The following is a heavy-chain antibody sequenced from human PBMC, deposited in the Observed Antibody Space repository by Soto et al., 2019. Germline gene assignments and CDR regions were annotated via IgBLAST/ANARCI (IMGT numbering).Heavy chain of an antibody. CDR3: ARARGISDYFDY. J-gene: IGHJ4*02. Sequence: EVLLVESGGGLAKPGGSLRLSCAASGFTFSSYSMDWVRQAPGEGLEWVSSISRSSNYMYYADSVRGRFTISRDNAKNSLYLQMNSLRAEDTAVYYCARARGISDYFDYWGQGTLVTVSS. D-gene: IGHD6-6*01. V-gene: IGHV3-21*06. CDR2: ISRSSNYM. CDR1: GFTFSSYS.